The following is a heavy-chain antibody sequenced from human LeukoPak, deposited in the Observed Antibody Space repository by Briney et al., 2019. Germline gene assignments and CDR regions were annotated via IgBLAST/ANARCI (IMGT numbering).Heavy chain of an antibody. V-gene: IGHV1-2*02. J-gene: IGHJ4*02. CDR2: INPNSGGT. Sequence: ASVKVSCEASGYTFTGYYMHWVRQAPGQGLEWMGWINPNSGGTNYAQKFQGRVTMTRDTSISTAYMELSRLRSDDTAVYYCARARYCSGGSCYSGPFDYWGQGTLVAVSS. D-gene: IGHD2-15*01. CDR1: GYTFTGYY. CDR3: ARARYCSGGSCYSGPFDY.